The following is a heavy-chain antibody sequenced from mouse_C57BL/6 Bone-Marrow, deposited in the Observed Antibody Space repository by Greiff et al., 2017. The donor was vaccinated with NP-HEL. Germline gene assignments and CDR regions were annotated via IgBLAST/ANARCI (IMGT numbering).Heavy chain of an antibody. Sequence: QVQLQQPGAELVKPGASVKLSCKASGYTFTSYWMHWVKQRPGRGLEWIGRIDPNSGGTKYNEKFKSKATLTVDKPSSTAYMQLSSLTSKDSAVYYCAYYGSSSHWYFDVWGTGTTVTVSS. CDR2: IDPNSGGT. CDR1: GYTFTSYW. D-gene: IGHD1-1*01. J-gene: IGHJ1*03. V-gene: IGHV1-72*01. CDR3: AYYGSSSHWYFDV.